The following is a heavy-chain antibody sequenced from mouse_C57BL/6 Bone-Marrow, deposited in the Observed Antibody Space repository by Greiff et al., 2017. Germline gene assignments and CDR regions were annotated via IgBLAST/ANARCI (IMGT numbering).Heavy chain of an antibody. D-gene: IGHD3-2*02. J-gene: IGHJ3*01. CDR2: IDPSDSYT. CDR3: ARPLDSAGYVWFAY. V-gene: IGHV1-50*01. Sequence: VQLQQSGAELVKPGASVKLSCKASGYTFTSYWMQWVKQRPGQGLEWIGEIDPSDSYTNYNQKFKGKATLTVDTSSSTAYMQLSSLTSEDSAVYYWARPLDSAGYVWFAYWGQGTLVTVSA. CDR1: GYTFTSYW.